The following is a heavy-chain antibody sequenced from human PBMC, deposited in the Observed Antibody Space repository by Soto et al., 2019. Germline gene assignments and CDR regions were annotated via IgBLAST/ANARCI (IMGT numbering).Heavy chain of an antibody. Sequence: SETLSLTCTVSGGSISSYYWSWIRQPPGKGLEWIGYIYYSGSTNYNPSLKSRVTISVDTSKNQFSLKLSSVTAADTAVYYCARGYYDSSGYQNTFDYWGQGTLVTVSS. V-gene: IGHV4-59*01. D-gene: IGHD3-22*01. CDR1: GGSISSYY. CDR3: ARGYYDSSGYQNTFDY. CDR2: IYYSGST. J-gene: IGHJ4*02.